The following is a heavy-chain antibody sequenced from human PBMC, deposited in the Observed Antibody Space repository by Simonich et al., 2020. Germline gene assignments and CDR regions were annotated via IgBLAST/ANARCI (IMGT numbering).Heavy chain of an antibody. J-gene: IGHJ4*02. CDR2: IYYRVST. CDR3: ARLPDY. V-gene: IGHV4-59*08. CDR1: GGSISSYY. Sequence: QVQLQESGPGLVKPSETLSLTCTVPGGSISSYYWSWIRQPPGKGLEWIGYIYYRVSTNYNPSLKSRVTISVDTSKNQFSLKLSSVTAADTAVYYCARLPDYWGQGTLVTVSS.